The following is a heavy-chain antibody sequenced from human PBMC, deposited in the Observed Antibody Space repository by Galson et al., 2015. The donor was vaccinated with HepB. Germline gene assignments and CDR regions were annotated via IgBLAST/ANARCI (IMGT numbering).Heavy chain of an antibody. Sequence: SLRLSCAASGFTFSSYWMHWVRQAPGKGLVWVSRINSDGSSTSYADSVRGRFTISRDNAKNTLYLQMNSLRAEETAVYYCARVLGCSGGSCYRTFDYWGQGTLVTVSS. CDR3: ARVLGCSGGSCYRTFDY. CDR1: GFTFSSYW. CDR2: INSDGSST. V-gene: IGHV3-74*01. J-gene: IGHJ4*02. D-gene: IGHD2-15*01.